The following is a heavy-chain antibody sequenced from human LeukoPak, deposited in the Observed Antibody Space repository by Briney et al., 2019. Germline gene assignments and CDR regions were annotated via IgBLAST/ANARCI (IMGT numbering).Heavy chain of an antibody. Sequence: GESLKISCKGSGYSFTSYWIGWVRPMPGKGLEWMGIIYPGDSDTRYSPSFQGQVTISADKSISTAYLQWSSLKASDTAMYYCARLKVTGMELHDAFDIWGQGTMVTVSS. V-gene: IGHV5-51*01. CDR2: IYPGDSDT. CDR3: ARLKVTGMELHDAFDI. CDR1: GYSFTSYW. D-gene: IGHD1-26*01. J-gene: IGHJ3*02.